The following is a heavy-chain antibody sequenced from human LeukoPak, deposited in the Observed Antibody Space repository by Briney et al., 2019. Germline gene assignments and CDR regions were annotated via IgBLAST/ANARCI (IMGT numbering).Heavy chain of an antibody. V-gene: IGHV3-30*04. D-gene: IGHD3-10*01. CDR2: ISYDGRVT. J-gene: IGHJ4*02. Sequence: GGSLRLSCAASGFTFSSYPMHWVRQAPGKGLEWVAVISYDGRVTIHADSVKGRFTISRDQSKNTLYLEMNSLRPEDTAVYYCARDLFRGAPDYFDYWGQGTLVTVSS. CDR1: GFTFSSYP. CDR3: ARDLFRGAPDYFDY.